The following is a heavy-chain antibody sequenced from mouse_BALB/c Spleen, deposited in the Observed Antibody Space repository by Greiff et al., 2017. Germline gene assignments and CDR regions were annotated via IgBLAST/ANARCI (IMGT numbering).Heavy chain of an antibody. D-gene: IGHD2-4*01. CDR3: AREGLYYDYDPFAY. J-gene: IGHJ3*01. Sequence: EVKLMESGPGLVKPSQSLSLTCTVTGYSITSDYAWNWIRQFPGNKLEWMGYISYSGSTSYNPSLKSRISITRDTSKNQFFLQLNSVTTEDTATYYCAREGLYYDYDPFAYWGQGTLVTVSA. CDR2: ISYSGST. CDR1: GYSITSDYA. V-gene: IGHV3-2*02.